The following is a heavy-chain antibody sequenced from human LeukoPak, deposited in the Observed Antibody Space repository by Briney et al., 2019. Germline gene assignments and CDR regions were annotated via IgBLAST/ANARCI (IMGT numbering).Heavy chain of an antibody. Sequence: SETLSLTCTVSGGSISSGGYYWSWIRQPPGKGLEWIGEINHSGSTNYNPSLKSRVTISVDTSKNQFSLKLSSVTAADTAVYYCARGHLSVPFDYWGQGTLVTVSS. CDR3: ARGHLSVPFDY. D-gene: IGHD2/OR15-2a*01. CDR2: INHSGST. J-gene: IGHJ4*02. V-gene: IGHV4-39*07. CDR1: GGSISSGGYY.